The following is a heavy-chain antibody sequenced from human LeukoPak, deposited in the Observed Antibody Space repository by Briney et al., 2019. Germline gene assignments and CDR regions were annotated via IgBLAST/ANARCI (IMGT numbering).Heavy chain of an antibody. CDR1: GGSFSGYY. D-gene: IGHD3-22*01. J-gene: IGHJ3*02. V-gene: IGHV4-34*01. Sequence: KSSETLSLTCAVYGGSFSGYYWSWIRQPPGKGLEWIGEINHSGSTNYNPSLKSRVTISVDTSKNQFSLKLSSVTAADTAVYYCARGPTKRIYYDSSGYYRKKTDAFDIWGRGTMVTVSS. CDR3: ARGPTKRIYYDSSGYYRKKTDAFDI. CDR2: INHSGST.